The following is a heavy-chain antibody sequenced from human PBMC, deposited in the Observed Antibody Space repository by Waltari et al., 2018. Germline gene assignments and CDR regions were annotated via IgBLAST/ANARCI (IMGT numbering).Heavy chain of an antibody. V-gene: IGHV3-30*04. Sequence: QVQLVESGGGMVQPGRSLRLSCAASGFTFSSYAMHWVRQAPGKGLELVAVISYDGSNKYSADSGKGRFTISRDNSKNTLYLQMNSLRAEDTAVYYCVRAKYSIEPFDYWGQGTLVTVSS. CDR3: VRAKYSIEPFDY. D-gene: IGHD6-6*01. CDR2: ISYDGSNK. CDR1: GFTFSSYA. J-gene: IGHJ4*02.